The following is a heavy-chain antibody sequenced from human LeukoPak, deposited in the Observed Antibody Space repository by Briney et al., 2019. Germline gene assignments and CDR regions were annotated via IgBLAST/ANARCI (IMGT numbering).Heavy chain of an antibody. D-gene: IGHD2-2*01. Sequence: GGSLRLSCAASGFTFSSYTMNWVRQAPGKGLEWVSSISSSSSYIYYADSAKGRFTISRDNAKNSLYLQMNSLRAEDTAVYYCATYLKNYYYYYYMDVWGKGTTVTVSS. CDR1: GFTFSSYT. V-gene: IGHV3-21*01. CDR3: ATYLKNYYYYYYMDV. CDR2: ISSSSSYI. J-gene: IGHJ6*03.